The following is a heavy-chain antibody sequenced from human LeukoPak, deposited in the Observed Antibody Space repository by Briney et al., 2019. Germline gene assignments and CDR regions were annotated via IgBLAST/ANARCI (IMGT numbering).Heavy chain of an antibody. CDR2: INPNSGGT. D-gene: IGHD3-3*01. CDR1: GYTFTGYY. V-gene: IGHV1-2*02. CDR3: ARTIFWSGYPYFDY. Sequence: ASVKVSCKASGYTFTGYYMHWVRQAPGQGLEWMGWINPNSGGTNYAQKFQGRVTMTRDTSISTAYMELSRLRSYDTAVYYCARTIFWSGYPYFDYWGQGTLVTVSS. J-gene: IGHJ4*02.